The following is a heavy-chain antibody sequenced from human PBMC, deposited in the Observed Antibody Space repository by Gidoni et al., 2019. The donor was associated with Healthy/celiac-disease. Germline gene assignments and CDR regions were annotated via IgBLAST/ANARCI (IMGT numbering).Heavy chain of an antibody. V-gene: IGHV3-9*01. D-gene: IGHD2-21*02. Sequence: EVQLVESGGGLVQPGRSLRLSCAASGFTFDDYAMHWVRQAPGKGLEWVSGISWNSGSIGYADSVKGRFTISRDNAKNSLYLQMNSLRAEDTALYYCAKDKSGWAYCGGDCYSYVDYWGQGTLVTVSS. CDR3: AKDKSGWAYCGGDCYSYVDY. CDR1: GFTFDDYA. J-gene: IGHJ4*02. CDR2: ISWNSGSI.